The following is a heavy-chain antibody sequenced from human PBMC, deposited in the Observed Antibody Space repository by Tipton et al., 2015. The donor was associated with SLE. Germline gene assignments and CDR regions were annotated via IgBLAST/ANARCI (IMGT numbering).Heavy chain of an antibody. D-gene: IGHD4-17*01. CDR1: GFSFSFYS. V-gene: IGHV3-48*01. CDR3: ASCGYGDSNYYYGMDV. J-gene: IGHJ6*02. CDR2: ISSSRSTI. Sequence: SLRLSCAASGFSFSFYSMNWVRQAPGKGLEWVSYISSSRSTIYLADSVKGRFTISIDNAKNSLYLQMNSLRAEDTAVYYCASCGYGDSNYYYGMDVWGQGSTVTVSS.